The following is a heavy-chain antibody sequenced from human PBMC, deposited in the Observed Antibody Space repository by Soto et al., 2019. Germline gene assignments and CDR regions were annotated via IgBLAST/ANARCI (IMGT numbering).Heavy chain of an antibody. CDR1: GGSISSYY. V-gene: IGHV4-59*01. J-gene: IGHJ6*02. Sequence: SETLSLTCTVSGGSISSYYWSWIRQPPGKGLEWIGYIYYSGSTNYNPSLKSRVTISVDTSKNQFSLKLSSVTAADTAVYYCAREIFLGVRLPGYSSSWENPNYGMDVWGQGTTVTVSS. CDR2: IYYSGST. CDR3: AREIFLGVRLPGYSSSWENPNYGMDV. D-gene: IGHD6-13*01.